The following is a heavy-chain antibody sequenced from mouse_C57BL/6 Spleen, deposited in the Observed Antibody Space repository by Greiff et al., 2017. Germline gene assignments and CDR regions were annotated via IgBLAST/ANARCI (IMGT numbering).Heavy chain of an antibody. J-gene: IGHJ2*01. D-gene: IGHD1-1*01. Sequence: VQLQQSGAELVKPGASVKISCKASGYAFSSYWMDWVKQRPGKGLEWIGQIYPGDGDTNYNGKFKGKATLTADKSSSTAYMQLSSLNSEASAVYFCASEYYGSSYGYWGQGTTLTVSS. CDR2: IYPGDGDT. V-gene: IGHV1-80*01. CDR1: GYAFSSYW. CDR3: ASEYYGSSYGY.